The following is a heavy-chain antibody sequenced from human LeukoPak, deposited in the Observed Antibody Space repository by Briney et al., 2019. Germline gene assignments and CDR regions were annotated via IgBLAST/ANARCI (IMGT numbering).Heavy chain of an antibody. CDR1: GGSISSYY. CDR2: IYYSGST. CDR3: ARASYVSLPHY. Sequence: PSETLSLTCTVSGGSISSYYWSWIRQPPGKGLEWIGYIYYSGSTNYNPSLKSRVTISVDTSKNQFSLKLSSVTAADTAVYYCARASYVSLPHYWGQGTLVTVSS. V-gene: IGHV4-59*01. J-gene: IGHJ4*02. D-gene: IGHD3-16*01.